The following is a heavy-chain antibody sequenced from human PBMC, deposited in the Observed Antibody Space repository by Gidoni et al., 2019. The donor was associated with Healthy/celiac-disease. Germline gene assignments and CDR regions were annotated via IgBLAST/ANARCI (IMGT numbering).Heavy chain of an antibody. Sequence: EVQLVESGGGLVKPGGSLRLSCAASGFTFSSYSMNWVRQAPGKGLEWVSSISSSSSYIYYADSVKGRFTISRDNAKNSLYLQMNSLRAEDTAVYYCASLGVVAAGDYWGQGTLVTVSS. CDR2: ISSSSSYI. CDR3: ASLGVVAAGDY. J-gene: IGHJ4*02. V-gene: IGHV3-21*01. CDR1: GFTFSSYS. D-gene: IGHD2-15*01.